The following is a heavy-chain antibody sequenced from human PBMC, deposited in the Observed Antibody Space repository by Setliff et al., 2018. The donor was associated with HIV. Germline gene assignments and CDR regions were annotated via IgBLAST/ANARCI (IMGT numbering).Heavy chain of an antibody. D-gene: IGHD3-9*01. J-gene: IGHJ4*02. V-gene: IGHV4-39*01. Sequence: PSETLSLTCTVSGGSISSSRYYWGWIRQPPGKGLEWIGTIYYSGSTFYNPSFKSRVTMSVDTSKNQFSLRLTSVTAADTAVYYCARGPPATGFSRELDYWGQGTLVTVSS. CDR3: ARGPPATGFSRELDY. CDR2: IYYSGST. CDR1: GGSISSSRYY.